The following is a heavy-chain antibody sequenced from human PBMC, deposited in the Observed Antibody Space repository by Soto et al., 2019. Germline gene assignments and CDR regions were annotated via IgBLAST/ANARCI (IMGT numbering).Heavy chain of an antibody. Sequence: GASVKVSCKASGYTFTSYAMHWVRQAPGQRLEWMGWINAGNGNTKYSQKFQGRVTITRDTSASTAYMELSSLRSEDTAVYYCARDTLTATNDFRSYDAFDIWGQGTMVTV. CDR2: INAGNGNT. V-gene: IGHV1-3*01. J-gene: IGHJ3*02. CDR3: ARDTLTATNDFRSYDAFDI. CDR1: GYTFTSYA. D-gene: IGHD2-15*01.